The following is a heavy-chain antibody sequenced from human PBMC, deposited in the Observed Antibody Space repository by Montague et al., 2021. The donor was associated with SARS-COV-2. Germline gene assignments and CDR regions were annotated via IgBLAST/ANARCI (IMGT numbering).Heavy chain of an antibody. V-gene: IGHV4-34*01. CDR3: AREGVGATTNDAFDI. D-gene: IGHD1-26*01. Sequence: SETLSLTYAVYGGSFSGYYWSWIRQPPGKGLEWIGEINHSGSTNYNPSLKGRVTISVDTSKNQFSLKLSSVTAADTAVYYCAREGVGATTNDAFDIWGQGTMVTVSS. CDR1: GGSFSGYY. CDR2: INHSGST. J-gene: IGHJ3*02.